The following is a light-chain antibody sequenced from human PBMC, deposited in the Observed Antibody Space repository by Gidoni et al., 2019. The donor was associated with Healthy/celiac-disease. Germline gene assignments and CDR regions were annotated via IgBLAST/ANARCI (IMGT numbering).Light chain of an antibody. CDR3: QQYKSDAGT. CDR2: DAS. Sequence: IQMTPSPSTLSASVGYRVTITCRASQSLSSWLAWYQQKPGKAPKLLIYDASSLESGVPARFSGSGSGTEFTLTISSLQPDDFATYYCQQYKSDAGTFGQGTKVEIK. V-gene: IGKV1-5*01. CDR1: QSLSSW. J-gene: IGKJ1*01.